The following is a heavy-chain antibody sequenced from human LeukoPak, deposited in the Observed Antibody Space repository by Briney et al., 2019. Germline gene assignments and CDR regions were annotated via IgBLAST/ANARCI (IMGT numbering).Heavy chain of an antibody. Sequence: GGSLRLSCAASGFTFSSYAMSWVRQAPGKGLEWVSAISGSGGSAYYADSVKGRFTISRDNSKNTLYLQMNSLRAEDTAVYYCAKSYDFWSGYSETWGQGTLVTVSS. J-gene: IGHJ5*02. D-gene: IGHD3-3*01. CDR1: GFTFSSYA. V-gene: IGHV3-23*01. CDR2: ISGSGGSA. CDR3: AKSYDFWSGYSET.